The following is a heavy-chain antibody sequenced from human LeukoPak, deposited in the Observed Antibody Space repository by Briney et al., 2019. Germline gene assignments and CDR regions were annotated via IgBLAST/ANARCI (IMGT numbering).Heavy chain of an antibody. Sequence: SETLSITCAVYGGSFSGYYWSWIRQPPGKGLEWIGEINHSGSTNYNPSLKSRVTISVDTSKNQFTLKLSSVTAADTAVYYCARSQQDFDYWGQGTLVTVSS. J-gene: IGHJ4*02. V-gene: IGHV4-34*01. D-gene: IGHD1/OR15-1a*01. CDR2: INHSGST. CDR3: ARSQQDFDY. CDR1: GGSFSGYY.